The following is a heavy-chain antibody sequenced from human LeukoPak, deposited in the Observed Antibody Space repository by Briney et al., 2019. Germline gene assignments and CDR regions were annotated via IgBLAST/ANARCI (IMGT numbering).Heavy chain of an antibody. V-gene: IGHV3-23*01. Sequence: GGSLRLCCAASGFTFSSYAMSWVRKAPGKGLEWVSAISGSGGSTYYADSVQGRFTISRDNYKNTLYLQMNRLRAEDTAAYSCAKSRGYSYGYGGEAFDIWGQGTMVTVSS. CDR1: GFTFSSYA. D-gene: IGHD5-18*01. CDR3: AKSRGYSYGYGGEAFDI. J-gene: IGHJ3*02. CDR2: ISGSGGST.